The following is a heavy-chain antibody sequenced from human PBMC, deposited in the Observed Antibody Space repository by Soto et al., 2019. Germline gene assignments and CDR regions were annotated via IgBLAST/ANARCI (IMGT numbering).Heavy chain of an antibody. D-gene: IGHD6-13*01. J-gene: IGHJ4*02. CDR1: GFTFSSHG. Sequence: GGSLRLSCAASGFTFSSHGVNWVRQAPGKGLEWVAVIRYDGSNKYYADSVKGRFTISRDNSKNTLYLQMNSLRAEDTAVYYCARGRGYSSSWSIYYFDFWGQGTQVTVSS. CDR3: ARGRGYSSSWSIYYFDF. CDR2: IRYDGSNK. V-gene: IGHV3-33*01.